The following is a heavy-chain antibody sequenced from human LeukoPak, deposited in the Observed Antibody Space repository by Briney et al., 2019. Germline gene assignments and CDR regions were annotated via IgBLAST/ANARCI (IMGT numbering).Heavy chain of an antibody. CDR3: ERRRRDGYKIGVWFDP. V-gene: IGHV1-8*01. D-gene: IGHD5-24*01. CDR2: INPNSGNT. CDR1: GYTFTSYD. J-gene: IGHJ5*02. Sequence: GASVKVSCKASGYTFTSYDINLVRQATGQGLEWMGGINPNSGNTGYAQKFQGRVTMTRNTYISTAYMELGSMRSEDTAVYSRERRRRDGYKIGVWFDPWGQGTLVTVSS.